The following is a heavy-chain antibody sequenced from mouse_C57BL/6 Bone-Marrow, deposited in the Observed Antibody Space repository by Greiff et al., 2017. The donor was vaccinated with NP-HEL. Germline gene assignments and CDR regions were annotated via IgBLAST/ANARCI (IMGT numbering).Heavy chain of an antibody. CDR1: GYTFTSYW. Sequence: QVQLKESGAELAKPGASVKLSCKASGYTFTSYWMHWVKQRPGQGLEWIGYINPSSGYTKYNQKFKDKATLTADTSSSTAYMQLSSLTNEDAAVYYCAREDYGAMDYWGQGTSVTVSA. V-gene: IGHV1-7*01. CDR2: INPSSGYT. J-gene: IGHJ4*01. CDR3: AREDYGAMDY.